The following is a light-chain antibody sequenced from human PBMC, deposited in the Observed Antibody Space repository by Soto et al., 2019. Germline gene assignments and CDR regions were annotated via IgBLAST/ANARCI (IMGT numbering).Light chain of an antibody. CDR3: QQSFSTLLS. CDR2: AAS. V-gene: IGKV1-39*01. Sequence: DIQMTQSPSSLSASVGERITITCRASQSVYTSVTWYQHKPGRAPKALISAASSLQSGVPSRFSGSGSRTDFTLTISSLQPEDVATYYCQQSFSTLLSFGGGTHVEIQ. CDR1: QSVYTS. J-gene: IGKJ4*01.